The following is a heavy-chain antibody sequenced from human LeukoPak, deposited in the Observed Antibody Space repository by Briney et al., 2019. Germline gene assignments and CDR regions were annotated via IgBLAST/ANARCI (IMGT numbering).Heavy chain of an antibody. CDR1: GYSISSGYY. V-gene: IGHV4-38-2*02. CDR3: ARALGVAAAILRRGPELYYFDY. Sequence: SETLSLTCTVSGYSISSGYYWGWIRQPPGKGLEWIGSIYHSGSTYYNPSLKSRVTISVDTSKNQFSLKLSSVTAADTAVYYCARALGVAAAILRRGPELYYFDYWGQGTLVTVSS. CDR2: IYHSGST. D-gene: IGHD2-2*01. J-gene: IGHJ4*02.